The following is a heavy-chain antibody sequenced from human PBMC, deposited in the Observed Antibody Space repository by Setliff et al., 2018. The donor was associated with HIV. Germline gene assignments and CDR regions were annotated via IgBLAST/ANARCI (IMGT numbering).Heavy chain of an antibody. V-gene: IGHV3-15*01. CDR2: IKSKTDGGTT. Sequence: GGSLRLSCAASGFTFSNAWMSWVRQAPGKGLEWVGRIKSKTDGGTTDYAAPVKGRFTISRDNARNLLYLQMSSLRVEDTGIYYCARAGLYSSSWHYYYYYMDVWGKGTTVTVSS. J-gene: IGHJ6*03. D-gene: IGHD6-13*01. CDR3: ARAGLYSSSWHYYYYYMDV. CDR1: GFTFSNAW.